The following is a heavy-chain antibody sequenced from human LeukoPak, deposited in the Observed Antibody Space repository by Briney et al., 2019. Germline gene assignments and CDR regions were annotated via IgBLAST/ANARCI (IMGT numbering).Heavy chain of an antibody. Sequence: PGGSLRLSCAAYGFTFSNYWMSWVRQAPGKGLEWVANVRPDGSEIQYVDSMKGRFTVSRDNSENSLYLRMSSLRAEDTAVYYCATTTRSRSWDYWGQGNLVTVSS. CDR1: GFTFSNYW. J-gene: IGHJ4*02. V-gene: IGHV3-7*01. CDR2: VRPDGSEI. CDR3: ATTTRSRSWDY. D-gene: IGHD2-2*01.